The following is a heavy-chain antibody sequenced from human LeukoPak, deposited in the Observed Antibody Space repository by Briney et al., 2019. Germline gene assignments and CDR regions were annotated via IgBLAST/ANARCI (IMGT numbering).Heavy chain of an antibody. Sequence: GGSLRLSCAVSGLTFRYFWMSWVRQAPGEGLEWVANIIADGSETYYVDSVKGRFTISRDNAKRTLYLQMNSLRAEDRAVYYCASRNLFEYWGQGTLVTVSS. D-gene: IGHD1-14*01. CDR1: GLTFRYFW. CDR3: ASRNLFEY. V-gene: IGHV3-7*01. CDR2: IIADGSET. J-gene: IGHJ4*02.